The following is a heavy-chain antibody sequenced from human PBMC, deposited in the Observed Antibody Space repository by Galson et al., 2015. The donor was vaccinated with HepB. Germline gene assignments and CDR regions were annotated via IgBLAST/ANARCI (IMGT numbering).Heavy chain of an antibody. Sequence: SLRLSCAASGFAFSSYWMHWVRQVPGKGLVWVSRVKSDGSSTTYADSVKGRFTSSRDNAKNTLYLQMNSLRADDTAVYHCARIQRFGEQPDYYFAMDVWSQGTTVTVSS. CDR1: GFAFSSYW. CDR2: VKSDGSST. V-gene: IGHV3-74*01. D-gene: IGHD3-10*01. CDR3: ARIQRFGEQPDYYFAMDV. J-gene: IGHJ6*02.